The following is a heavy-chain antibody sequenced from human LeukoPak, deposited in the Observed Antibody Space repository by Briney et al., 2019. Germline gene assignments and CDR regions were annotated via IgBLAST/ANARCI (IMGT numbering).Heavy chain of an antibody. CDR2: IYSGGST. Sequence: GGSLRLSCAASGFTFSSYEMNWVRQAPGKGLEWVSVIYSGGSTYYADSVKGRFTISRDNSKNTLYLQMNSLRAEDTAVYYCARPEMEYYYYGMDVWGQGTTVTVSS. CDR3: ARPEMEYYYYGMDV. V-gene: IGHV3-66*04. J-gene: IGHJ6*02. D-gene: IGHD5-24*01. CDR1: GFTFSSYE.